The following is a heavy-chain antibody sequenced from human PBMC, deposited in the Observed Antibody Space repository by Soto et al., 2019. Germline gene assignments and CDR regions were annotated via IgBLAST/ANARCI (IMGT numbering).Heavy chain of an antibody. CDR2: IIPIFGTA. CDR1: GGTFSSYA. CDR3: AVRPLSSTNNIDY. V-gene: IGHV1-69*06. Sequence: QVQLVQSGAEVKKPGSSVKVSCKASGGTFSSYAISWVRQAPGQGLEWMGGIIPIFGTANYAQKFQGRVTMTRDTSTSTVYMELSSLRSEDTAVYYCAVRPLSSTNNIDYWGQGTLVTVSS. D-gene: IGHD2-2*01. J-gene: IGHJ4*02.